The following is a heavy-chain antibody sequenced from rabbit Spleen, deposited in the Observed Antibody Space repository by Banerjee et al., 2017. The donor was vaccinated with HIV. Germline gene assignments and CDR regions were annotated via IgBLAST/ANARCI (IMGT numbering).Heavy chain of an antibody. D-gene: IGHD8-1*01. CDR2: IYGGSGST. CDR1: GFSFSNSYY. V-gene: IGHV1S40*01. Sequence: QSLEESGGDLVKPGASLTLTCTASGFSFSNSYYMCWVRQAPGKGLECIACIYGGSGSTWYASWAKGRFTISKSTSLNTVTLQMTSLTAADTATYFCARDTGSSFSSYGMDLWGPGTLVTVS. J-gene: IGHJ6*01. CDR3: ARDTGSSFSSYGMDL.